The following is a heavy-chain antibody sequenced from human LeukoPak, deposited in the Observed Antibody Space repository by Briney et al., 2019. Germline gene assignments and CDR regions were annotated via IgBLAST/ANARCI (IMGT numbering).Heavy chain of an antibody. CDR2: IFYSGST. CDR3: ARVYYSNSYDYWYFDL. CDR1: GGSIRSYY. Sequence: SETLSLTCTVSGGSIRSYYWSWIRQPPGKGLEWIAYIFYSGSTNYNPSLKSRVTISVDTSKNQFSLKLSSVTAADTAVYYCARVYYSNSYDYWYFDLWGRGTLVTVST. J-gene: IGHJ2*01. D-gene: IGHD6-13*01. V-gene: IGHV4-59*01.